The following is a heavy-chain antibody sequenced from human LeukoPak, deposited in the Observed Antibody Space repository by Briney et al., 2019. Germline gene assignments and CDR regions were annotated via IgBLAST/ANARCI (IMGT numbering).Heavy chain of an antibody. CDR2: IYHSGST. CDR1: GYSISSGYY. CDR3: ARDQWFGELRLDF. J-gene: IGHJ4*02. Sequence: SKTLSLTCTVSGYSISSGYYWGWIRQPPGKGLEWIGSIYHSGSTFYNSSLKGRVSISVDTSKNQFSLRLTSVTAADTAVYYCARDQWFGELRLDFWGQGSLVTVSS. D-gene: IGHD3-10*01. V-gene: IGHV4-38-2*02.